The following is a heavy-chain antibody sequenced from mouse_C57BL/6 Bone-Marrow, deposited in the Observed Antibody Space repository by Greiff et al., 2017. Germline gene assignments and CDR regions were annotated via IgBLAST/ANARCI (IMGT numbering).Heavy chain of an antibody. D-gene: IGHD4-1*01. Sequence: QVYVKQSGAELARPGASVKMSCKASGYTFTSYTMHWVKQRPGQGLEWIGYINPSSGYTKYNQKFKDKATLTADKSSSTAYMQLSSLTSEDSAVYYCARSGFYFDYWGQGTTLTVSS. J-gene: IGHJ2*01. V-gene: IGHV1-4*01. CDR3: ARSGFYFDY. CDR2: INPSSGYT. CDR1: GYTFTSYT.